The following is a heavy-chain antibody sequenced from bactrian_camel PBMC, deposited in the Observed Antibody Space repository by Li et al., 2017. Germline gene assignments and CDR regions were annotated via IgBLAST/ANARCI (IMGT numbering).Heavy chain of an antibody. Sequence: VQLVESGGGAVQAGESLTISCAASGATFEGADIAWYRHNPGTECDLVGTQSRDGRTEFVDSGNARLSISRNSAKNTVYLQMNALKPEDTAVYYCTADTGGEVVARPCRYREGRYNYWGQGTQVTVS. CDR3: TADTGGEVVARPCRYREGRYNY. J-gene: IGHJ4*01. CDR1: GATFEGAD. D-gene: IGHD7*01. CDR2: QSRDGRT. V-gene: IGHV3S55*01.